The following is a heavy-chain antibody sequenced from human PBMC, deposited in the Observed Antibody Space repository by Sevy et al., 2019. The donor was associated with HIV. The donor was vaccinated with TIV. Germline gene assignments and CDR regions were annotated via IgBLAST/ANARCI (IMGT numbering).Heavy chain of an antibody. J-gene: IGHJ5*02. CDR3: ARDRFGPFDP. CDR1: GFTFISYS. Sequence: GGSLRLSCAASGFTFISYSMNWVRQAPGKGLEWVASIGSTGDYIYYADSMKGRFTISRDNAKKSLYLQMKSLRAEDTAVYYCARDRFGPFDPWGQGTLVTVSS. V-gene: IGHV3-21*01. CDR2: IGSTGDYI. D-gene: IGHD3-3*01.